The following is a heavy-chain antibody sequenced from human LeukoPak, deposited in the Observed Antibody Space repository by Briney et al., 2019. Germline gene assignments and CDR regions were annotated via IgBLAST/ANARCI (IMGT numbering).Heavy chain of an antibody. CDR1: GGSISSHY. J-gene: IGHJ4*02. V-gene: IGHV4-59*11. Sequence: SETLSLTCTVSGGSISSHYWSWIRQPPGKGLEWIAYLFDSVNTKDNPSLQSRLTLSADTSKNQFSLRLSSVTAADTAVYYCATIKRGSIFGYFDFWGQEIKVTVSS. D-gene: IGHD5-18*01. CDR2: LFDSVNT. CDR3: ATIKRGSIFGYFDF.